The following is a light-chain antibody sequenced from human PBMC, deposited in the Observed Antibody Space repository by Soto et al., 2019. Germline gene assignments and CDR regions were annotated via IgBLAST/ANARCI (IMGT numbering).Light chain of an antibody. Sequence: EIVMTQSPATLSVSPGERATLSCRASQSVSRKLAWYQQKPGQAHRLLIYGASTSATGIPTRFSGSGSGTEFTLTISSLQSEDFAVYSCQQYNSWPLTFGAGTKVEIK. J-gene: IGKJ4*01. CDR3: QQYNSWPLT. V-gene: IGKV3-15*01. CDR1: QSVSRK. CDR2: GAS.